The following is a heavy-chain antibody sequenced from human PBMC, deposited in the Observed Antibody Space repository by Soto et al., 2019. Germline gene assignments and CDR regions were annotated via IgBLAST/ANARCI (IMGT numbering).Heavy chain of an antibody. V-gene: IGHV3-30-3*01. CDR1: GFTFSSYA. D-gene: IGHD2-15*01. CDR3: ASDIVVVVAAEYFQH. Sequence: GGSLRLSCAASGFTFSSYAMHWVRQAPGKGLEWVAVISYDGSNKYYADSVKGRFTISRDNAKNTLYLQMNSLRAEDTAVYYCASDIVVVVAAEYFQHWGQGTLVTVSS. CDR2: ISYDGSNK. J-gene: IGHJ1*01.